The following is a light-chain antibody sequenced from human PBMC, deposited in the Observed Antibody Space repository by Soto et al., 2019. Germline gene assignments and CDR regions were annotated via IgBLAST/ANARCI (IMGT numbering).Light chain of an antibody. CDR3: QQYNSYPWT. CDR1: QSISSW. J-gene: IGKJ1*01. CDR2: DAS. Sequence: DIQMTQSPSTLSTSVGDRVTITCRASQSISSWLAWYQQKPGKAPKLLIYDASSLESGVPSRFSGSGSEPEFTLTISSLHPDDFETYYCQQYNSYPWTFGRGTRVEL. V-gene: IGKV1-5*01.